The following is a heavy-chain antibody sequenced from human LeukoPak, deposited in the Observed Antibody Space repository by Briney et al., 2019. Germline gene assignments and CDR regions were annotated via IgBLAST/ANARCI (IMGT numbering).Heavy chain of an antibody. D-gene: IGHD2-15*01. V-gene: IGHV3-21*01. CDR1: GFTFSSYS. CDR3: ARERGYCSGGSCYSDGMDV. Sequence: PGGSLRLSCAASGFTFSSYSMNWVRQAPGKGLEWVASIRSSSSYIYYAGSVKGRFTISRDNAKNSLYLQMNSLRAEDTAVYYCARERGYCSGGSCYSDGMDVWGQGTTVTVSS. CDR2: IRSSSSYI. J-gene: IGHJ6*02.